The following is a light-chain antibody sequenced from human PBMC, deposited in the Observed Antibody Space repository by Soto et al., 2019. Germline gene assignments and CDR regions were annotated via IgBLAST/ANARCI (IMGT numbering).Light chain of an antibody. V-gene: IGKV4-1*01. CDR1: QSVLYTSDNKNY. J-gene: IGKJ1*01. Sequence: DFVMTQSPDSLAVSLGETATINCKSSQSVLYTSDNKNYLAWYQHKPGQSPRLLIYWASTRESGVPDRFSGSGSGTDITLTISSLQAEDVAVYYCLQYYSTPQTFGQGTKVEIK. CDR2: WAS. CDR3: LQYYSTPQT.